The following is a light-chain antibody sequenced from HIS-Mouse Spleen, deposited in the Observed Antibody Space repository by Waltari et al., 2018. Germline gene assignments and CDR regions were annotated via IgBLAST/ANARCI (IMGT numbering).Light chain of an antibody. V-gene: IGLV2-14*01. J-gene: IGLJ3*02. CDR1: SSDGGGFNY. CDR3: SSYTSSSSWV. CDR2: EVS. Sequence: QSALTQPASVSGSPGQSITISCPGTSSDGGGFNYVSWYQQHPGKAPKLMIYEVSKRPSGVSNRFSGSKSGNTASLTISGLQAEDEADYYCSSYTSSSSWVFGGGTKLTVL.